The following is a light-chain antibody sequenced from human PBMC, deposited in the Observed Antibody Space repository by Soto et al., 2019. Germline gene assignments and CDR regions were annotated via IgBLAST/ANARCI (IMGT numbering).Light chain of an antibody. CDR1: QTVRNNY. J-gene: IGKJ1*01. CDR2: DAS. V-gene: IGKV3D-20*02. CDR3: QQYNNWWT. Sequence: EIVLTQSPGTLSLCPGERATLACRASQTVRNNYLAWYQQKSGQAPRLLIYDASSRATGIPDRFSGGGSGTEFTLTISSLQSEDFAVYYCQQYNNWWTFGQGTKV.